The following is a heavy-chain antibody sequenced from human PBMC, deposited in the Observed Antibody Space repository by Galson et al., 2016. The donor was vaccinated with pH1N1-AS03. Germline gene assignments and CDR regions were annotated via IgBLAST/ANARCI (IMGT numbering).Heavy chain of an antibody. Sequence: SETLSLTCTVSGGSISSSYYYWGWIRQPPGKGLEWIGNILYSGSTYYNPSLKGRVSISVDTSRSQFSLKLTSVTAADTAVYFCARLWPYTVKIVVTSFDVWGQGTTVTVSS. CDR2: ILYSGST. CDR1: GGSISSSYYY. CDR3: ARLWPYTVKIVVTSFDV. D-gene: IGHD3-22*01. V-gene: IGHV4-39*01. J-gene: IGHJ3*01.